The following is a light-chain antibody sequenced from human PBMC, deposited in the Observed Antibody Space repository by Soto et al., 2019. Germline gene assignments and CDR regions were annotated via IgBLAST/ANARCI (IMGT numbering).Light chain of an antibody. J-gene: IGKJ1*01. CDR3: QHYGTSTRT. CDR2: AAS. V-gene: IGKV3-20*01. CDR1: QSVSATY. Sequence: EIVLTQSPGTLSLSPGESATLSCRATQSVSATYLAWYQQKPGQAPSLLIYAASSRATDIPHRFSGSGSGTDFTLAISRLEPEDFAVYWCQHYGTSTRTFGQGTKVEIK.